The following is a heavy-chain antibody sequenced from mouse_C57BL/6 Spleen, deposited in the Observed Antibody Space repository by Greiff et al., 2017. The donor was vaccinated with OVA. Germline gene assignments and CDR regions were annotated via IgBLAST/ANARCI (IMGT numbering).Heavy chain of an antibody. D-gene: IGHD4-1*01. CDR2: ISSGGSYT. CDR1: GFTFSSYG. Sequence: EVQRVESGGDLVKPGGSLNLSCAASGFTFSSYGMSWVRQTPDKRLEWVATISSGGSYTYYPDSVKGRFTISRDNAKNTLYLQMSSLKSEDTAMYYCARQRVLGYWYFDVWGTGTTVTVSS. CDR3: ARQRVLGYWYFDV. J-gene: IGHJ1*03. V-gene: IGHV5-6*01.